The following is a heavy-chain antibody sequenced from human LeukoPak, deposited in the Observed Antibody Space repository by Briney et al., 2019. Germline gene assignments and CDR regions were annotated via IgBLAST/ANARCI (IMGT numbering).Heavy chain of an antibody. V-gene: IGHV3-23*01. CDR3: AKTTTGYSSGRYPAWPIDY. J-gene: IGHJ4*02. CDR2: IFGSGGSA. Sequence: GGSLRLSCAASGFTFGSYAMYWVRQAPGKGLEWVSGIFGSGGSAHYADSVKGRFTISRDNSKNTVYLQMDSLRAEDTAIYYCAKTTTGYSSGRYPAWPIDYWGQGTLVAVSS. D-gene: IGHD2-15*01. CDR1: GFTFGSYA.